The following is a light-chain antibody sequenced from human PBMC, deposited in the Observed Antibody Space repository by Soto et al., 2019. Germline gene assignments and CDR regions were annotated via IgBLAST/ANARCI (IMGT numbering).Light chain of an antibody. Sequence: FMLTQPHSVSESPGKTVTISCTRSSGSIASNYVQWYQQRPGSAPTTVIYEDNQRPSGVPDRFSGSIDSSSNSASLTISGLKTEDEADYYCQSYDSSIRVFGGGTKVTV. J-gene: IGLJ3*02. CDR2: EDN. CDR3: QSYDSSIRV. CDR1: SGSIASNY. V-gene: IGLV6-57*03.